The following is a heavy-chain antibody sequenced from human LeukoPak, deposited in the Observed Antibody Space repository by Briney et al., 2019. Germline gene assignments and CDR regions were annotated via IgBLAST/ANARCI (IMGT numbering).Heavy chain of an antibody. V-gene: IGHV4-34*01. CDR1: GGSFSGCY. CDR2: INHSGST. J-gene: IGHJ4*02. Sequence: SETLSLTCAVYGGSFSGCYWSWIRQPPGKGLEWIGEINHSGSTNYNPSLKSRVTISVDTSKNQFSLKLSSVTAADTAVYYCARLTECSTSCFFDYWGQGTLVTVSS. D-gene: IGHD2-2*01. CDR3: ARLTECSTSCFFDY.